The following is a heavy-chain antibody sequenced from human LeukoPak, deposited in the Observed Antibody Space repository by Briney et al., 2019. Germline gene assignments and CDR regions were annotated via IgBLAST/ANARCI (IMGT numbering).Heavy chain of an antibody. CDR3: ARDVVRYFDWLRDLGYYYYYGMDV. Sequence: GGSLRLSCAASGFTFSSYAMHWVRQAPGKGLEGVAVISYDGSNKYYADSVKGRFTISRDNSKNTLYLQMNSLRAEDTAVYYCARDVVRYFDWLRDLGYYYYYGMDVWGQGTTVTVSS. J-gene: IGHJ6*02. CDR2: ISYDGSNK. D-gene: IGHD3-9*01. CDR1: GFTFSSYA. V-gene: IGHV3-30*04.